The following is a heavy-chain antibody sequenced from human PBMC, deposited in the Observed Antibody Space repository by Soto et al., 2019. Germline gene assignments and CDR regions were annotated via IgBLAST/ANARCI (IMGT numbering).Heavy chain of an antibody. D-gene: IGHD3-3*01. Sequence: GASVKVSCKASGGTFSSYAISWVRQAPVQGLEWMGGIIPIFGTANYAQKFQGRVTITADESTSTAYMELSSLRSEDTAVYYCARDLPSIFGVVIIPYGMDVWGQGTTVTVSS. CDR1: GGTFSSYA. J-gene: IGHJ6*02. V-gene: IGHV1-69*13. CDR3: ARDLPSIFGVVIIPYGMDV. CDR2: IIPIFGTA.